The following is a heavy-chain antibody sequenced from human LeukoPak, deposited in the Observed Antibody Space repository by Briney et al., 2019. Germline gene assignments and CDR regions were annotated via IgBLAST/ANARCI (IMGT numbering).Heavy chain of an antibody. Sequence: ASVKVSCKVPGYTVSELSMNWVRQAPGQGLEWMGIINPSGGSTSYAQKFQGRVTMTRDTSTSTVYMELSSLRSEDTAVYYCARDPRLLRYFDWLASPIYYFDYWGQGTLVTVSS. V-gene: IGHV1-46*01. CDR3: ARDPRLLRYFDWLASPIYYFDY. J-gene: IGHJ4*02. CDR2: INPSGGST. D-gene: IGHD3-9*01. CDR1: GYTVSELS.